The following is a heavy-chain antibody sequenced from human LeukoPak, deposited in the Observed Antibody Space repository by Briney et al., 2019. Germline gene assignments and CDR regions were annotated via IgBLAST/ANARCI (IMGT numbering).Heavy chain of an antibody. CDR2: IYYSGST. V-gene: IGHV4-59*05. CDR3: ARLIAAAGILGY. J-gene: IGHJ4*02. CDR1: GGSISSYY. Sequence: PSETLSLTCTVSGGSISSYYWSWIRQPPGKGLEWIGSIYYSGSTYHNPSLKSRVTISVDTSKNQFSLKLSSVTAADTAVYYCARLIAAAGILGYWGQGTLVTVSS. D-gene: IGHD6-13*01.